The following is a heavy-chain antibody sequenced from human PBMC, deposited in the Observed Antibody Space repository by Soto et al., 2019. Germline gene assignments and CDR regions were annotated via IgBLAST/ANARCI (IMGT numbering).Heavy chain of an antibody. CDR2: VHHSGNA. D-gene: IGHD3-16*02. V-gene: IGHV4-38-2*01. Sequence: SETLSLTCGISGDSVSSGYWAWIRQAPGKGLEWIGTVHHSGNAYYNPSLKSRVTISVDTSKNQFSLKLSTVTAADTALYYGARVGPDVPVTPFGDVIIGSLNLDMWGQGILVTVSS. J-gene: IGHJ3*02. CDR1: GDSVSSGY. CDR3: ARVGPDVPVTPFGDVIIGSLNLDM.